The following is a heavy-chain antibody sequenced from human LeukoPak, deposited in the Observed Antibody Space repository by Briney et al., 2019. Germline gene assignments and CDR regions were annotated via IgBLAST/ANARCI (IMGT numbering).Heavy chain of an antibody. CDR1: GESFSGYY. J-gene: IGHJ4*02. CDR2: INHSGST. CDR3: ARGPGHYYDSSGYITGPTPY. V-gene: IGHV4-34*01. Sequence: SETLSLTCAVYGESFSGYYWSWIRQPPGKGLEWIGEINHSGSTNYNPSLKSRVTISVDTSKNQFSLKLSSVTAADTAVYYCARGPGHYYDSSGYITGPTPYWGQGTLVTASS. D-gene: IGHD3-22*01.